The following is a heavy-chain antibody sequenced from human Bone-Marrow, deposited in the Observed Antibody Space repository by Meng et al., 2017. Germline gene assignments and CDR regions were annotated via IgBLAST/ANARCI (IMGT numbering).Heavy chain of an antibody. CDR1: GYTFTSYA. Sequence: VQLVHAGVEVKKPGASVKVSCKASGYTFTSYAMHWVRQAPGQRLEWMGWINAGNGNTKYSQKFQGRVTITRDTSASTAYMELSSLRSEDTAVYYCARDPPYGEYGGPFDYWGQGTLVTVSS. D-gene: IGHD3-10*01. J-gene: IGHJ4*02. CDR2: INAGNGNT. CDR3: ARDPPYGEYGGPFDY. V-gene: IGHV1-3*01.